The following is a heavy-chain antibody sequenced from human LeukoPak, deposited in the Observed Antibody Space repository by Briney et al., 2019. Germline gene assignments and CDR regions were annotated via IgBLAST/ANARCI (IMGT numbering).Heavy chain of an antibody. Sequence: GGSLRLSCAASGFTFDDYAMHWVRQAPGKGLEWVSGISWNSGSIGYADPVKGRFTISRDNAKNPLYLQMNSLRAEDTALYYCAKAPVDTATLGAFDIWGQGTMVTVSS. CDR2: ISWNSGSI. J-gene: IGHJ3*02. CDR3: AKAPVDTATLGAFDI. V-gene: IGHV3-9*01. D-gene: IGHD5-18*01. CDR1: GFTFDDYA.